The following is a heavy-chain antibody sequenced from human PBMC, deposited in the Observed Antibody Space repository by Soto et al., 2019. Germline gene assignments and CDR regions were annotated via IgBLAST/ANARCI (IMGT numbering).Heavy chain of an antibody. D-gene: IGHD2-15*01. V-gene: IGHV4-39*01. CDR2: ASYSGST. Sequence: QLQLQESGPGLVKPSETLSLTCTVSGGSISSSTYYWGWIRQPPGKGLEWIGSASYSGSTYYNPSLKSRVTMSVDTSKNQFSLKLSSVTATDTAVYYCARRSPDLVENWFDPWGQGTLVTVSS. CDR3: ARRSPDLVENWFDP. CDR1: GGSISSSTYY. J-gene: IGHJ5*02.